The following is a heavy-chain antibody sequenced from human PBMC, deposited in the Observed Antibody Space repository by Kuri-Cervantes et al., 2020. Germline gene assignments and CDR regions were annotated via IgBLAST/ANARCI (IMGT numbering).Heavy chain of an antibody. CDR3: ATANIVATIFYTDYYMDV. CDR1: GFTFSSYG. Sequence: ESLKISCAASGFTFSSYGMHWIRQPPGKGLEWIGSIYYSGSTYYNPSLKSRVTISVDTSKNQFSLKLSSVTAADTAVYYCATANIVATIFYTDYYMDVWGKGTTVTVSS. J-gene: IGHJ6*03. V-gene: IGHV4-39*07. CDR2: IYYSGST. D-gene: IGHD5-12*01.